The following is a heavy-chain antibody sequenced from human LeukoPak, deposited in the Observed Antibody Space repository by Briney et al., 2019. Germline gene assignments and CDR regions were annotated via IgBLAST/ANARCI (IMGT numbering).Heavy chain of an antibody. V-gene: IGHV4-59*01. Sequence: SETLSLTCTVSGGSIGSYYWSWIRQPPGKGLEWIGYIYYSGSTNYNPSLKSRVTISVDTSKNQFSLKLSSVTAADTAVYYCARGFTMVRGVIMPPTFDYWGQGTLVTVSS. J-gene: IGHJ4*02. CDR2: IYYSGST. CDR3: ARGFTMVRGVIMPPTFDY. D-gene: IGHD3-10*01. CDR1: GGSIGSYY.